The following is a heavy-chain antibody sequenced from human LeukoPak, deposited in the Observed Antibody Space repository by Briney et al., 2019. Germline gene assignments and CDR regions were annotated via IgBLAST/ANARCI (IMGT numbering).Heavy chain of an antibody. D-gene: IGHD3-22*01. CDR3: ARDSLYYDSSGYPYY. J-gene: IGHJ4*02. V-gene: IGHV3-21*01. CDR2: ISSSSSYI. CDR1: GFTFSSYS. Sequence: PGGSLRLSCAASGFTFSSYSMNWVRQAPGKGLEWVSSISSSSSYIYYADSVKGRSTISRDNAKNSLYLQMNSLRAEDTAVYYCARDSLYYDSSGYPYYWGQGTLVTVSS.